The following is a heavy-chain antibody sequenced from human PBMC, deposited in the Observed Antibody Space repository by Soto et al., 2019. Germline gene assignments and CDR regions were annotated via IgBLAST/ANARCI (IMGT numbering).Heavy chain of an antibody. J-gene: IGHJ4*02. CDR2: FYHSRTS. CDR1: GDSIDIGGHH. CDR3: ARGIDGYRFV. D-gene: IGHD5-18*01. V-gene: IGHV4-31*03. Sequence: QVQLQESGPGLVQPSQTLSLTCTVSGDSIDIGGHHWTWIRQLPEKGLEYIGYFYHSRTSFYNPSLTTRATISIATSKSKCSLTLKSVTAADTAVYYCARGIDGYRFVWGQGTLVIVSS.